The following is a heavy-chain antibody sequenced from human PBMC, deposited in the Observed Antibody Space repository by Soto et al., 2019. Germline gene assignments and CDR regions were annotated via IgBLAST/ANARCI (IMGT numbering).Heavy chain of an antibody. V-gene: IGHV1-69*06. CDR3: ASERSAQYFDF. Sequence: QVQLVQSGTVVQRRGSSVKVSCQASGGSFSSHGMAWVRQAPGQGREWMGGIFPTFGTATYAPKFQGRVTITADKSTNTAYMELSSLRSEDTAVYYCASERSAQYFDFWGQGTLITVSS. CDR1: GGSFSSHG. D-gene: IGHD1-26*01. CDR2: IFPTFGTA. J-gene: IGHJ4*02.